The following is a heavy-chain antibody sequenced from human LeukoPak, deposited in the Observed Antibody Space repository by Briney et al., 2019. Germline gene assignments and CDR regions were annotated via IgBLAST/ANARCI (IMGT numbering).Heavy chain of an antibody. D-gene: IGHD2-2*01. Sequence: GASAKVSCKASGYTFTSYGISWVRQAPGQGLEWMGWISAYNGNTNYAQKLQGRVTMTTDTSTSTAYMELRSLRSDDTAVYYCARDHIVVVPAVNGGYYYYGMDVWGQGTTVTVSS. CDR1: GYTFTSYG. J-gene: IGHJ6*02. CDR3: ARDHIVVVPAVNGGYYYYGMDV. CDR2: ISAYNGNT. V-gene: IGHV1-18*01.